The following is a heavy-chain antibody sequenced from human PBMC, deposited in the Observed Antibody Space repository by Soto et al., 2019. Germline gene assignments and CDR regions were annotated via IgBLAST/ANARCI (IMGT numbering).Heavy chain of an antibody. CDR3: ARDRDTYGHGFFDY. D-gene: IGHD5-18*01. CDR1: GFMFSDYG. Sequence: PGESLKISCAASGFMFSDYGMHWVRQAPGRGLEWISEISGTTNYRNYADSVKGRFTVSRENAKNTLYLEMNSLRAEDTAVYFCARDRDTYGHGFFDYWGQGALVTVSS. V-gene: IGHV3-11*05. CDR2: ISGTTNYR. J-gene: IGHJ4*02.